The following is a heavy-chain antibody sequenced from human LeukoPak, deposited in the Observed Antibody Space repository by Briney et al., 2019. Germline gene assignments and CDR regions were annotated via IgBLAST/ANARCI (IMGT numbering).Heavy chain of an antibody. CDR3: ARDRNGDYDYSYYYYYGMDV. Sequence: PGGSLRLSCTASGFTVSNSYMNWVRQAPGKGLEWVSLMYSDGSGGSTYYADSVKGRFTISRDNAKNSLYLQMNSLRAEDTAVYYCARDRNGDYDYSYYYYYGMDVWGQGTTVTVSS. V-gene: IGHV3-53*01. CDR2: MYSDGSGGST. D-gene: IGHD4-17*01. CDR1: GFTVSNSY. J-gene: IGHJ6*02.